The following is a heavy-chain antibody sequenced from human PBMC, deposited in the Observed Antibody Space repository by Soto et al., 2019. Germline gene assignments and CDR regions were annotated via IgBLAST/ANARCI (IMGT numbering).Heavy chain of an antibody. CDR3: ARVERTTVSTAAY. CDR1: GGTFNSYA. J-gene: IGHJ4*02. D-gene: IGHD4-17*01. CDR2: IIPIFGTA. Sequence: QVQLVQSGAEVKKPGSSVKVSCKASGGTFNSYAINWVRQAPGQGLEWMGGIIPIFGTANYAQKFQGRVTIAADESTSTASMELSSLRSEDTAVYYCARVERTTVSTAAYWGQGTLVTVSS. V-gene: IGHV1-69*12.